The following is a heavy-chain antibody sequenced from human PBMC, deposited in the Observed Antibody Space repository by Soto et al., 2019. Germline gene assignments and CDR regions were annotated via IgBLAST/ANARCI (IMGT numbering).Heavy chain of an antibody. CDR1: GFRFGDHY. CDR2: ISGDGSTT. J-gene: IGHJ4*02. D-gene: IGHD3-10*01. Sequence: PGGSLRLSCAASGFRFGDHYMTWIRQAPGKGLEWVSKISGDGSTTYYADFVKGRFTVSRDNAKNSVSLQMNGLTAEDTAMYYCAGDPYHYGSAFWGQGTLVTV. CDR3: AGDPYHYGSAF. V-gene: IGHV3-11*01.